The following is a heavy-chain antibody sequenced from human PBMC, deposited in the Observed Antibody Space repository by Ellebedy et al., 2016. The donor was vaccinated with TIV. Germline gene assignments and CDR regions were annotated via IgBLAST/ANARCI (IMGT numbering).Heavy chain of an antibody. V-gene: IGHV3-30*18. D-gene: IGHD5-18*01. J-gene: IGHJ6*02. Sequence: GESLKISXAASGFTFSSYGMHWVRQAPGKGLEWVAVISYDGSNKYYADSVKGRFTISRDNSKNTLYLQMNSLRAEDTAVYYCAKGCEGIQLKIDLSGMDVWGQGTTVTVSS. CDR1: GFTFSSYG. CDR3: AKGCEGIQLKIDLSGMDV. CDR2: ISYDGSNK.